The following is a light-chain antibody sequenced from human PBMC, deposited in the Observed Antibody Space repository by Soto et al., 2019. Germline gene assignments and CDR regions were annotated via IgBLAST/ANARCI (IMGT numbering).Light chain of an antibody. CDR3: QAWDSSIVV. J-gene: IGLJ2*01. V-gene: IGLV3-1*01. Sequence: SYELTQSPSVSVSPGQTASITCSGDNLGDKYVCWYQQKPGQSPVMVIYQDRKRPSGIPERFSGSNSGNTATLTISGTQAMDEADYYCQAWDSSIVVFGGGTKVTVL. CDR2: QDR. CDR1: NLGDKY.